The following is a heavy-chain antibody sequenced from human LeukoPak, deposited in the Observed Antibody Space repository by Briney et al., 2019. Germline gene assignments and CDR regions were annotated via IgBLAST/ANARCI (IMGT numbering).Heavy chain of an antibody. V-gene: IGHV3-74*01. CDR3: ARGVYSSSWAFDY. CDR2: ISSDGTYT. Sequence: GGSLRLSCAASGFTFSSHLMHWVRQAPGKGLVWVSRISSDGTYTNYADSVRGRFTISRDNAKNTLYLQMNSLRAEDTAVYYCARGVYSSSWAFDYWGQGTLVTVSS. D-gene: IGHD6-13*01. J-gene: IGHJ4*02. CDR1: GFTFSSHL.